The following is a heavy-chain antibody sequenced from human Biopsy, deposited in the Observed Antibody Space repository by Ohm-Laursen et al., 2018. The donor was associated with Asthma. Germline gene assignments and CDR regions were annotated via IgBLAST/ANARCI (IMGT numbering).Heavy chain of an antibody. J-gene: IGHJ4*02. Sequence: RSLRLSCTASGFTFSSYGMHWVRQAPGKGLEWVAVISYDGSNKYYADSVKGRFTISRDNSKNTLYLQMNSLRAEDTAVYYCARDLHPTNHLGELSEGFDYWGQGTLVTVSP. CDR3: ARDLHPTNHLGELSEGFDY. CDR1: GFTFSSYG. V-gene: IGHV3-30*03. CDR2: ISYDGSNK. D-gene: IGHD3-16*02.